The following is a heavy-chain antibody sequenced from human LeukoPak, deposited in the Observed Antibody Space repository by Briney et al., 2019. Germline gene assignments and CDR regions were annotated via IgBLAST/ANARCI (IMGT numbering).Heavy chain of an antibody. D-gene: IGHD5-18*01. CDR3: AFGYSYGYFDY. V-gene: IGHV3-23*01. CDR1: GFTLSSYG. CDR2: ISGSGGST. Sequence: GGSLRLSCAASGFTLSSYGMSWVRQAPGKGLEWVSAISGSGGSTHYADSVKGRFTISRDNSKNTLYLQMNSLRAEDTAVYYCAFGYSYGYFDYWGQGTLVTVSS. J-gene: IGHJ4*02.